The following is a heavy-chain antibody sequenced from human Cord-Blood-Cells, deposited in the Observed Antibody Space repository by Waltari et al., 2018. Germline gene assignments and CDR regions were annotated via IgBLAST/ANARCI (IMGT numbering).Heavy chain of an antibody. Sequence: EVQLVQSGAEVKKPGESLKISCKGSGYSFTSYWIGWVRQIPGKGLEWMGIIYPGDSDTRYSPSFQGQVTISADKSISTAYLQWSSLKASDTAMYYCARVKDIVVVPAAHFDYWGQGTLVTVSS. J-gene: IGHJ4*02. D-gene: IGHD2-2*01. V-gene: IGHV5-51*01. CDR3: ARVKDIVVVPAAHFDY. CDR2: IYPGDSDT. CDR1: GYSFTSYW.